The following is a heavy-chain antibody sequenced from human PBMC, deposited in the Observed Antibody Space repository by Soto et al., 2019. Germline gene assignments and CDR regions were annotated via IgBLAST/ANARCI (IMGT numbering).Heavy chain of an antibody. D-gene: IGHD2-2*01. J-gene: IGHJ4*02. V-gene: IGHV1-69*06. Sequence: ASVKVSCKASGGTFSSYAISWVRQAPGQGLEWMGGIIPIFGTANYAQKFQGRVTITADKSTSTAYMELSSLRSEDTAVYYCARDDFHCSSTSCYFDYWGQGTLVTVSS. CDR3: ARDDFHCSSTSCYFDY. CDR1: GGTFSSYA. CDR2: IIPIFGTA.